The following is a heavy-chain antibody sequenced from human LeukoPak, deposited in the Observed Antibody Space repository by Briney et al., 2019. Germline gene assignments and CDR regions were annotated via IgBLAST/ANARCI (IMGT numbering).Heavy chain of an antibody. CDR2: TKPDGSET. CDR1: GSTFSNYW. CDR3: ARYSSSSSVVA. J-gene: IGHJ5*02. V-gene: IGHV3-7*01. D-gene: IGHD6-13*01. Sequence: GGSLRLSCAASGSTFSNYWMSWVRQAPGKGLEWLANTKPDGSETHYVDSVKGRFTVSRDNAKNSLYLQVDSLRADDTAVYYCARYSSSSSVVALGQGALVTVSS.